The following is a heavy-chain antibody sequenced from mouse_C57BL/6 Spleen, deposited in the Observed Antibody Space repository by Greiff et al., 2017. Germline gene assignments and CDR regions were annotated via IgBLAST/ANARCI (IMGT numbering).Heavy chain of an antibody. CDR1: GYTFTDYY. Sequence: EVQLQQSGPELVKPGASVKISCKASGYTFTDYYMNWVKQSHGKSLEWIGDINPNNGGTSYNQKFKGKATLTVDKSSSTAYMERRSLTSEDSAVYYCARGGSSSCFDYWGQGTTLTVSS. CDR3: ARGGSSSCFDY. J-gene: IGHJ2*01. CDR2: INPNNGGT. V-gene: IGHV1-26*01.